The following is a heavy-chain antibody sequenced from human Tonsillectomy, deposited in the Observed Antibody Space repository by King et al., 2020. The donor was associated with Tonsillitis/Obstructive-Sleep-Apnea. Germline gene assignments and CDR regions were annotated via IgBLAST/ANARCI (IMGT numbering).Heavy chain of an antibody. Sequence: VQLQESGPGLVKPSGTLSLTCAVSGGSINSNNWWSWVRQPPGKGLEWIGEIFHSGTTNYNPSLKSRVTISVDESNNQFSLILTSVTAADTAVYYCARVPPKVVPAATNYYYRDVGGKGTTVTVSS. CDR2: IFHSGTT. D-gene: IGHD2-2*01. V-gene: IGHV4-4*02. CDR1: GGSINSNNW. J-gene: IGHJ6*03. CDR3: ARVPPKVVPAATNYYYRDV.